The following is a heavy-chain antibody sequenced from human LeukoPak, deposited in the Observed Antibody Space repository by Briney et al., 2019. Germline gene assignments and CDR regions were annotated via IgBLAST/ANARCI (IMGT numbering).Heavy chain of an antibody. CDR1: GFTFSSYS. V-gene: IGHV3-21*01. D-gene: IGHD6-19*01. J-gene: IGHJ6*02. CDR2: ISSSSSYI. CDR3: ASRTGGWGPTWDV. Sequence: GGSLRLSCAASGFTFSSYSMNWVRQAPGKGLEWVSSISSSSSYIYYADSVKGRFTISRDDAKNSLYLQMNSLRAEDTAVYYCASRTGGWGPTWDVWGQGTTATVSS.